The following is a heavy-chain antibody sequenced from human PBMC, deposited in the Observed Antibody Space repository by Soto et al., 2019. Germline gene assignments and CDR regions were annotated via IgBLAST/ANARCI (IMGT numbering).Heavy chain of an antibody. CDR2: INHSGST. CDR1: GGSFSGYY. J-gene: IGHJ4*02. D-gene: IGHD2-2*01. Sequence: SETLSLTCAVYGGSFSGYYWSWIRQPPGKGLEWIGEINHSGSTNYNPSLKSRVTISVDTSKNQFSLKLSSVTAADTAVYYCARETVVPAARVIDYWGQGTLVT. CDR3: ARETVVPAARVIDY. V-gene: IGHV4-34*01.